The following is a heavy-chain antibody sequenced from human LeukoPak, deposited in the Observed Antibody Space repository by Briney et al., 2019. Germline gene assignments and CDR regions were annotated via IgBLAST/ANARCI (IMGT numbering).Heavy chain of an antibody. CDR1: GGSISSYY. Sequence: SETLSLTCTVSGGSISSYYWSWIRQPPGKGLEWIGYIYYSGSTNYNPSLKSRVTISVDTSKNQFSLKLSSVTAADTAVYYCARLYRGGDCYLDYWGQGTLVTVSS. D-gene: IGHD2-21*02. CDR3: ARLYRGGDCYLDY. CDR2: IYYSGST. V-gene: IGHV4-59*01. J-gene: IGHJ4*02.